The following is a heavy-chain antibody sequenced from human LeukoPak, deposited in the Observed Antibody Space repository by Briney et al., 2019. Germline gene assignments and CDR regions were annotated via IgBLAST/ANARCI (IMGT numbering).Heavy chain of an antibody. Sequence: SETLSLTCAVSGGSITDYYWSWIRQPPGKGLEWIAYVFRSDNIKYHPSLKSRVTISADTSKNQFSLQVRFVTPADTAVYYCARDGGSGWTGFDYWGQGILVTVSS. CDR1: GGSITDYY. CDR2: VFRSDNI. D-gene: IGHD6-19*01. CDR3: ARDGGSGWTGFDY. J-gene: IGHJ4*02. V-gene: IGHV4-59*01.